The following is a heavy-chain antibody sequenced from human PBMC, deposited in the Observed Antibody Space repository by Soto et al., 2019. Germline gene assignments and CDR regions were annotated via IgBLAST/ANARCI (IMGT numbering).Heavy chain of an antibody. Sequence: PGGSLRLSCAASGFTFSSYWMHWVRQAPGKGLVWVAGIKCDGSNKNYADSVKGRFTISRDNSKNTLYLQMNSLRAEDTAVYYCAREDRTDHYAYYGSGSYDYWGQGTLVTVSS. CDR2: IKCDGSNK. V-gene: IGHV3-74*01. D-gene: IGHD3-10*01. CDR3: AREDRTDHYAYYGSGSYDY. CDR1: GFTFSSYW. J-gene: IGHJ4*02.